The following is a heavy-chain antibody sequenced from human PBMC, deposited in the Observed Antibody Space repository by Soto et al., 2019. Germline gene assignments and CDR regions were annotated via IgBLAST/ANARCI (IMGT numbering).Heavy chain of an antibody. D-gene: IGHD2-2*01. V-gene: IGHV6-1*01. CDR3: ARDEDEYLGLNH. CDR2: TYYRSKWYN. Sequence: SQTLSVTCAISGDSGSSNSAAWNWIRQSPSRGLEWLGRTYYRSKWYNDYTSSVKSRISINPDTSKNQFSLQLTSVTPEDTAVYYCARDEDEYLGLNHWGQGIPVTVSS. J-gene: IGHJ5*02. CDR1: GDSGSSNSAA.